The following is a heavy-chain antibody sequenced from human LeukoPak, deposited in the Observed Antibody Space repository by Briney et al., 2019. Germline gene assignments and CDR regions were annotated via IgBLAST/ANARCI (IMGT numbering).Heavy chain of an antibody. Sequence: PSETLSLTCTVSGGSISSSSYYWGWIRQPPGKGLEWIGSIYYSGSTYYNPSLKSRVTISVDTSKNQFSLKLSSVTAADTAVYYCARSCGGDFTNWFDPWGQGTLGTVSS. CDR1: GGSISSSSYY. V-gene: IGHV4-39*01. CDR2: IYYSGST. D-gene: IGHD2-21*02. CDR3: ARSCGGDFTNWFDP. J-gene: IGHJ5*02.